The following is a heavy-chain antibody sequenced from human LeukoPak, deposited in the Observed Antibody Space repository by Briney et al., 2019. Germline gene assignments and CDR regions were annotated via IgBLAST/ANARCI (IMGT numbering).Heavy chain of an antibody. Sequence: GGSLRLSCGASGFPFTYYGMHWVPQAPGRGLEWVTLVRSDGSDKYYADSVKGRFTFSRYNSKNTVYLQMNSLRPEDTAVYYCVRDRDWAFDYWGQGSLVTVSS. CDR3: VRDRDWAFDY. J-gene: IGHJ4*02. V-gene: IGHV3-30*02. CDR1: GFPFTYYG. D-gene: IGHD2-21*02. CDR2: VRSDGSDK.